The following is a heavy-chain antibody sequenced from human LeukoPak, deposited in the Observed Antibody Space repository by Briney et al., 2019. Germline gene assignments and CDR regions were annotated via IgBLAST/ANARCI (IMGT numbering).Heavy chain of an antibody. Sequence: GASVKVSCKASGYTFTSYGISWVRQAPGQGLEWMGWISAYNGNTNYAQKLQGRVTMTTDTSTSTAYMELRSLRSDDTAVYYCAKCHYYGSGSYYGRRCPEDIWGQGTMVTVSS. J-gene: IGHJ3*02. V-gene: IGHV1-18*01. CDR3: AKCHYYGSGSYYGRRCPEDI. D-gene: IGHD3-10*01. CDR2: ISAYNGNT. CDR1: GYTFTSYG.